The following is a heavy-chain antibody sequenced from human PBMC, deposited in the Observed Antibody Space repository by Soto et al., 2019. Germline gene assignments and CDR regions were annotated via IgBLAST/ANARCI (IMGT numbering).Heavy chain of an antibody. CDR2: TRNKAYSYTT. D-gene: IGHD3-10*01. V-gene: IGHV3-72*01. CDR1: GFTFSDYY. J-gene: IGHJ4*02. Sequence: PGGSPRLSSAASGFTFSDYYMDWVRQAPGKGLEWVGRTRNKAYSYTTEYAASVKGRFTISRDDSKNSLYLQMNSLKTEDTAVYYCARRYASGRIDYWGQGTLVTVSS. CDR3: ARRYASGRIDY.